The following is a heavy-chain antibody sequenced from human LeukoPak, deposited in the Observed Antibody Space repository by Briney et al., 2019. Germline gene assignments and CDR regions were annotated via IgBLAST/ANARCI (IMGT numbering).Heavy chain of an antibody. J-gene: IGHJ3*02. Sequence: PGGSLRLSCAASGFTFSSYWMNWVRQAPGKGLEWVGRIKSKTDGGTTDYAAPVKGRFTISRDDSRNTLYLQMNSLKTEDTAVYYCTTEDTAMVTGAFDIWGQGTMVTVSS. CDR3: TTEDTAMVTGAFDI. D-gene: IGHD5-18*01. V-gene: IGHV3-15*01. CDR2: IKSKTDGGTT. CDR1: GFTFSSYW.